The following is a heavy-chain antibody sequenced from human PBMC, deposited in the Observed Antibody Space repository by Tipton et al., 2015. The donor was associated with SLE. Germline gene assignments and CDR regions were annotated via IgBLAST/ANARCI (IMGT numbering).Heavy chain of an antibody. J-gene: IGHJ4*02. CDR3: AKDFLVGATMRGDYFDY. CDR2: ISGSGGST. V-gene: IGHV3-23*01. Sequence: SLRLSCAASGFTFSSYAMSWVRQAPGKGLEWVSAISGSGGSTYYADSVKGRFTISRDNPKNTLYLQMNSMRAEDTAVYYCAKDFLVGATMRGDYFDYWDQGTLLTVSA. D-gene: IGHD1-26*01. CDR1: GFTFSSYA.